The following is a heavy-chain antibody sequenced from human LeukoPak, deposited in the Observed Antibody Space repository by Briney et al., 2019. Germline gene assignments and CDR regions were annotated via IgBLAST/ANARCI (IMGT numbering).Heavy chain of an antibody. CDR1: GGSISSYY. D-gene: IGHD3-3*01. CDR2: IYYSGST. CDR3: ARGQFFWSGYYTGYFDY. V-gene: IGHV4-59*01. J-gene: IGHJ4*02. Sequence: SETLSLTCTVSGGSISSYYWSWIRQPPGKGLEWIGYIYYSGSTNYNPSLKSRVTISVDTSKNQFSLKLSSVTAADTAVYYCARGQFFWSGYYTGYFDYWGQETLVTVSS.